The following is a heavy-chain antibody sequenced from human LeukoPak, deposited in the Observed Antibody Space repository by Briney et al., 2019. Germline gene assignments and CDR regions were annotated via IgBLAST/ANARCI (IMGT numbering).Heavy chain of an antibody. D-gene: IGHD2-15*01. J-gene: IGHJ4*02. CDR2: LYYSGST. Sequence: SETLSLTCTVSGGSISSSSYYWGWIRQPPGKGLEWIGSLYYSGSTYYNPSLKSRVTISVDTSKNQFSLKLSSVTAADTAVYYCARQRYCSGGSCYGGFDYWGQGTLVTVSS. CDR3: ARQRYCSGGSCYGGFDY. V-gene: IGHV4-39*01. CDR1: GGSISSSSYY.